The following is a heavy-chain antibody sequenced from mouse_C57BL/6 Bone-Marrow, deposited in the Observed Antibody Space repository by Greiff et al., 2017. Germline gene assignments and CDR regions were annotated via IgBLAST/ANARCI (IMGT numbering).Heavy chain of an antibody. V-gene: IGHV1-64*01. CDR3: SRGDGYYYFDY. D-gene: IGHD2-3*01. CDR1: GYTFTSYW. CDR2: IHPNSGST. J-gene: IGHJ2*01. Sequence: QVQLQQPGAELVKPGASVKLSCKASGYTFTSYWMHWVKQRPGQGLEWIGMIHPNSGSTNYNEKFKSKATLTVDKSSSTAYMHISSLTSEDSAVDYCSRGDGYYYFDYWGQGTTLTVSS.